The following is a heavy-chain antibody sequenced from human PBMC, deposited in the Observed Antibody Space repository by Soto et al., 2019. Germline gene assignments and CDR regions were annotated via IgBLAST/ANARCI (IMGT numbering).Heavy chain of an antibody. Sequence: SETLSLTCAVSGGSISSGGYSWSWIRQPPGKGLQWIGYIYHSGSTYYNPSLKSRVTISVDRSKNQFSLKLSSVTTADTAVYYCARSDWNAFDYWGQGTLVTVSS. CDR2: IYHSGST. J-gene: IGHJ4*02. CDR1: GGSISSGGYS. CDR3: ARSDWNAFDY. D-gene: IGHD1-1*01. V-gene: IGHV4-30-2*01.